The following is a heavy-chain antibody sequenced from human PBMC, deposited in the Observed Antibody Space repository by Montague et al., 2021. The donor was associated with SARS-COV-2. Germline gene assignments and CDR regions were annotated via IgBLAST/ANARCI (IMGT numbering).Heavy chain of an antibody. CDR2: ISSGGTTI. J-gene: IGHJ3*01. CDR1: GFTFSDYY. V-gene: IGHV3-11*01. D-gene: IGHD6-13*01. Sequence: SLRLSCAASGFTFSDYYMSWFRQAPGKGLEWLSYISSGGTTIFYADSVKGRLTISRDNAENSLYLQVNSLRGEDTDVYYCARVSSNWSDAFDVWGQGTMVTVSS. CDR3: ARVSSNWSDAFDV.